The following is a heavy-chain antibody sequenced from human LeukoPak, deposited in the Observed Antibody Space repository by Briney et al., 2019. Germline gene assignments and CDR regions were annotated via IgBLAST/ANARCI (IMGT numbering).Heavy chain of an antibody. CDR1: GGTFSSYA. J-gene: IGHJ4*02. Sequence: GASVKVSCKASGGTFSSYAISWVRQAPGQRREWMGGIIPIFCTANYPQKFQARVTITTDESTITAYMELSRLRSEDTAVYYCARDRFSGRAGACHFDYWGEGALVTVSS. D-gene: IGHD3-10*01. CDR2: IIPIFCTA. CDR3: ARDRFSGRAGACHFDY. V-gene: IGHV1-69*05.